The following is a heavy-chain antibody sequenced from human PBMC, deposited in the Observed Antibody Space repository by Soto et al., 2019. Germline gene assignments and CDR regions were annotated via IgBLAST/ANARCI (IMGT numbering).Heavy chain of an antibody. D-gene: IGHD6-6*01. CDR3: ARDLEYSSSPDYYYYGMDV. Sequence: SVKVSCKASGGTFSSYAISWVRQAPGQGLEWMGGIIPIFGTANYAQKFQGRVTITADESTSTAYMELSSLRSEDTAVYYCARDLEYSSSPDYYYYGMDVWGQGTTVTGLL. V-gene: IGHV1-69*13. J-gene: IGHJ6*02. CDR1: GGTFSSYA. CDR2: IIPIFGTA.